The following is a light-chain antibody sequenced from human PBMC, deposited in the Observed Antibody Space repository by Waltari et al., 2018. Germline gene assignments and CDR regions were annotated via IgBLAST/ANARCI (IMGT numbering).Light chain of an antibody. V-gene: IGLV3-1*01. Sequence: SSELTQPPSVSVSPGQTTSLTCSGDKLNYKYIAWYQQRPGQPPVLVIYQDNKRPSGIPERFSGSTSGDTATLTISGTQPMDEADYYCQAWDSNTARVFGTGTKVTVL. J-gene: IGLJ1*01. CDR1: KLNYKY. CDR3: QAWDSNTARV. CDR2: QDN.